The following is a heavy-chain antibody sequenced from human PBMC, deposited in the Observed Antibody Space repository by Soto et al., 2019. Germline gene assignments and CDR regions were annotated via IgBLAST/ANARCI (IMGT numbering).Heavy chain of an antibody. Sequence: GGSLRLSCAASGFTFSSYAMSWVRQAPGKGLEWVSAISGSGGSTYYADSVKGRFTISRDNSKNTLYLQMNSLRAEDTAVYYCAKDLGSQNYYGSGSYYNGGNPPYYYYYMDVWGKGTTVTVSS. CDR1: GFTFSSYA. D-gene: IGHD3-10*01. CDR2: ISGSGGST. V-gene: IGHV3-23*01. CDR3: AKDLGSQNYYGSGSYYNGGNPPYYYYYMDV. J-gene: IGHJ6*03.